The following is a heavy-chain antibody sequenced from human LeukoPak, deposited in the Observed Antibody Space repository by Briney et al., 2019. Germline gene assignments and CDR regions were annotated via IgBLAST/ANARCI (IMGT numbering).Heavy chain of an antibody. D-gene: IGHD4-17*01. Sequence: SETLSLTCTVSGGSVSSSTYYWVWIRQPPGKGLEWIGSIYYSGRTNYNPSLKSRVTISVDASKNQFSLDLSSLTAADTAAYYCARGPSSGDYHVDFWGQGALVTVSS. CDR2: IYYSGRT. CDR3: ARGPSSGDYHVDF. CDR1: GGSVSSSTYY. J-gene: IGHJ4*02. V-gene: IGHV4-39*07.